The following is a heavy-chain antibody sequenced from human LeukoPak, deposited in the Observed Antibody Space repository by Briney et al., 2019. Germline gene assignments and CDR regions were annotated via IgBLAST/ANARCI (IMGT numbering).Heavy chain of an antibody. CDR1: GFTFSSYS. CDR3: ARVGLWHYPVDS. D-gene: IGHD1-7*01. J-gene: IGHJ4*02. CDR2: ITSSSSII. Sequence: GGSLRLSCAASGFTFSSYSMNWVRQAPGKGLEWVSYITSSSSIIYYGDSVEGRFTVSRDNAKNSLYLQMNSLRAEDTAVYYCARVGLWHYPVDSWGQGTLVTVSS. V-gene: IGHV3-48*01.